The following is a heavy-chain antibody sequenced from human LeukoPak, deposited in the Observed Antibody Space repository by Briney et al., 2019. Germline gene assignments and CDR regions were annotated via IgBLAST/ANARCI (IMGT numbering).Heavy chain of an antibody. V-gene: IGHV1-18*01. D-gene: IGHD2-2*01. CDR1: GYTFTSYG. J-gene: IGHJ4*02. Sequence: ASVKVSCKASGYTFTSYGISWVRQAPGQGLEWMGWISAYNGNTNYAQKLQGRVTMATDTSTSTAYMELRSLRSDDTAVYYCARVGEGYCSSTSCYGRYFDYWGQGTLVTVSS. CDR2: ISAYNGNT. CDR3: ARVGEGYCSSTSCYGRYFDY.